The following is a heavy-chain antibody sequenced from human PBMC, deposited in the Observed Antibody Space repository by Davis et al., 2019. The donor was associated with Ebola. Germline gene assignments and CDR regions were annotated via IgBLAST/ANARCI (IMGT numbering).Heavy chain of an antibody. CDR1: GFTVRNTH. V-gene: IGHV3-53*01. J-gene: IGHJ6*04. D-gene: IGHD4-11*01. Sequence: GESLKISCDVSGFTVRNTHMSWVRQAPGKGLEWVSGLYGGDSHYADSVKGRFTISRDHSKNTLHLQMNSLRVEDTAVYFCAREPTGNYYYFYGMDVWGKGTTVSVSS. CDR3: AREPTGNYYYFYGMDV. CDR2: LYGGDS.